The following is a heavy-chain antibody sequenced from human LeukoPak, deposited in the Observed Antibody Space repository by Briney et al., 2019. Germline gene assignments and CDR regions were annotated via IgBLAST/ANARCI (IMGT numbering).Heavy chain of an antibody. CDR3: ARDLLNEGNHLDY. CDR1: GGSISSGDYY. J-gene: IGHJ4*02. D-gene: IGHD4-23*01. V-gene: IGHV4-30-4*01. Sequence: MPSETLSLTCTVSGGSISSGDYYWSWIRQPPGKGLEWIGYIYYSGSTYYNPSLESRVTISVDTSKNQFSLKLSSVTAADTAVYYCARDLLNEGNHLDYWGQGTLVTVSS. CDR2: IYYSGST.